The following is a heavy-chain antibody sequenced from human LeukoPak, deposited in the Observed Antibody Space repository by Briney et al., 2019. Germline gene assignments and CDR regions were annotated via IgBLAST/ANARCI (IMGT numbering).Heavy chain of an antibody. V-gene: IGHV4-38-2*01. D-gene: IGHD3-9*01. Sequence: SETLSLTCAVSGYSISSGYYWGWIRQPPGKGLEWLGSIYHSGSTYYNPSLKSRVTISVDTSKNQFSLKLSSVTAADTAVYYCARLGYDILTGSYTPLYFDYWRQGTLVTVSS. CDR3: ARLGYDILTGSYTPLYFDY. J-gene: IGHJ4*02. CDR2: IYHSGST. CDR1: GYSISSGYY.